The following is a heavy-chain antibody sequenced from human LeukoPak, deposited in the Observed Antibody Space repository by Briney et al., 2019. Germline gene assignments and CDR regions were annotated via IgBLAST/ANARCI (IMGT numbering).Heavy chain of an antibody. CDR1: GFTFSSNA. J-gene: IGHJ4*01. CDR3: GKERYGSSSVVDY. D-gene: IGHD6-6*01. Sequence: GGSLRLSCAASGFTFSSNAMNWVRQAPGKGLEWVSGITGSGDSTYYADSVKGRFTISRDNPKNAVYLQMNSLRVEDTAVYHCGKERYGSSSVVDYWGHGTLVTASS. CDR2: ITGSGDST. V-gene: IGHV3-23*01.